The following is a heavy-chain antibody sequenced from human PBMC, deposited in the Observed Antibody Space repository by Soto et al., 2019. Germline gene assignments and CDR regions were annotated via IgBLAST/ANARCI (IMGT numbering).Heavy chain of an antibody. CDR3: ANPPGYQLTDYYYYYYMNV. Sequence: PGGSLRLSCAASGFTFSSYAMSWVRQAPGKGLEWVSAISGSGGSTNYADSVKGRLTISRDNSKNTLYLQMNSLRAEDTAIYYFANPPGYQLTDYYYYYYMNVWGKGTTVIVSS. V-gene: IGHV3-23*01. CDR2: ISGSGGST. D-gene: IGHD2-2*01. CDR1: GFTFSSYA. J-gene: IGHJ6*03.